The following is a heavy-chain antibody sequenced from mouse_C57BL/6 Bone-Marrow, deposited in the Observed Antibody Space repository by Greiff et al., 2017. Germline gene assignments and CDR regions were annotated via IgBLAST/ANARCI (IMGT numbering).Heavy chain of an antibody. J-gene: IGHJ2*01. Sequence: EVQLVESGGDLVKPGGSLKLSCAASGFTFSSYGMSWVRQTPDKRLEWVATISSGGSYTYYPDSVKGRFTISRDNAKNTLYLQMSSLKSEDTAVYYCARHAGRFDYWGQGTTLTVSS. CDR3: ARHAGRFDY. V-gene: IGHV5-6*01. D-gene: IGHD4-1*01. CDR1: GFTFSSYG. CDR2: ISSGGSYT.